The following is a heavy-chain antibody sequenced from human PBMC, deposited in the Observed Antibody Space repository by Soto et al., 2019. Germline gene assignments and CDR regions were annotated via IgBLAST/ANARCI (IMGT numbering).Heavy chain of an antibody. V-gene: IGHV4-59*01. CDR1: GGSFSGYY. CDR2: IYYSGST. J-gene: IGHJ5*02. CDR3: ARDRGITIFGVVNGPGFDP. Sequence: SETLSLTCAVYGGSFSGYYWSWIRQPPGKGLEWIGYIYYSGSTNYNPSLKSRVTISVDTSKNQFSLKLSSVTAADTAVYYCARDRGITIFGVVNGPGFDPWGQGTLVTVSS. D-gene: IGHD3-3*01.